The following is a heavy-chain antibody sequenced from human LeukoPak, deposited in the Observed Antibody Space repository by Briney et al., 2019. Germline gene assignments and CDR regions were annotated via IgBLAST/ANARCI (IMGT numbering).Heavy chain of an antibody. CDR1: GFTFSSYG. V-gene: IGHV3-53*01. Sequence: GGSLRLSCAASGFTFSSYGMSWVRQAPGKGLEWVSVIESGGSTYSADSVKGRFTLSRDNSQNTVYLLMNSLRAEDTAVYYCARVSAWSSFDYWGPGTLVTVSS. CDR2: IESGGST. J-gene: IGHJ4*02. D-gene: IGHD6-19*01. CDR3: ARVSAWSSFDY.